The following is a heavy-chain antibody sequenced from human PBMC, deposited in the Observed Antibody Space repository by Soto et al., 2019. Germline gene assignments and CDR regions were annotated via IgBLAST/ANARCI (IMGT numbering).Heavy chain of an antibody. J-gene: IGHJ4*02. CDR1: GGSISSGGYY. CDR2: IYYSGST. CDR3: ARGRGYCSGGSCYDFDY. D-gene: IGHD2-15*01. V-gene: IGHV4-31*03. Sequence: QVQLQESGPGLVKPSQTLSLTCIVSGGSISSGGYYWSWIRQHPGKGLEWIGYIYYSGSTYYNPSLKSRVTISVDTSKNQFSLKLSSVTAADTAVYYCARGRGYCSGGSCYDFDYWGQGTLVTVSS.